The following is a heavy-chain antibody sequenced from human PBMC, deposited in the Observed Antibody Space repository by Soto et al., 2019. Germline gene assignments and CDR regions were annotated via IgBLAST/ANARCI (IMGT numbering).Heavy chain of an antibody. D-gene: IGHD2-8*01. V-gene: IGHV1-46*01. J-gene: IGHJ6*02. CDR1: GYSFTSYG. CDR2: ISANGGST. Sequence: ASVKVSCKASGYSFTSYGINWVRQAPGQGLEWMGIISANGGSTSYAQKFQGRVTMTRDTSTSTVYMELSSLRSEDTAVYYCARDLVCTNGVCYEPTYGMDVWGQGTTVTVSS. CDR3: ARDLVCTNGVCYEPTYGMDV.